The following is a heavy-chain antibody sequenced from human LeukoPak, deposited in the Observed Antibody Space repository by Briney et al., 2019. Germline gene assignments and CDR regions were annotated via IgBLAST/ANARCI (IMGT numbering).Heavy chain of an antibody. CDR1: GFTFSSYS. V-gene: IGHV3-21*04. J-gene: IGHJ4*02. Sequence: GGSLRLSCAASGFTFSSYSMNWVRQAPGKGLEWVSSISSSSSYIYYADSVKGRFTISRDNAKNSLYLQMNSLRAEDTAVYYCAKEWVAVAGTTTFDYWGQGTLVTVSS. CDR3: AKEWVAVAGTTTFDY. CDR2: ISSSSSYI. D-gene: IGHD6-19*01.